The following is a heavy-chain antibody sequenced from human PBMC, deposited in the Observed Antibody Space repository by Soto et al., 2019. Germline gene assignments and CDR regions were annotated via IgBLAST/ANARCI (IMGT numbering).Heavy chain of an antibody. J-gene: IGHJ4*02. V-gene: IGHV1-69*13. Sequence: SVKVSCKASGGTFSSYAISWVRQAPGQGLEWMGGIIPIFGTANYAQKFQGRVTITADESTSTAYMELSSLRSEDTAVYYCARNPIVEYYFDYWGQGTLVTVSS. D-gene: IGHD1-26*01. CDR2: IIPIFGTA. CDR3: ARNPIVEYYFDY. CDR1: GGTFSSYA.